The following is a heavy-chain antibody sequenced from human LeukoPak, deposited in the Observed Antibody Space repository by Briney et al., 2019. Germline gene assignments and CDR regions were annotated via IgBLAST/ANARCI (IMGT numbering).Heavy chain of an antibody. CDR3: ARDKSPILSRSGSESSPLDN. CDR1: GYTFTYYG. D-gene: IGHD6-19*01. J-gene: IGHJ4*02. Sequence: GVSVKVSCKTSGYTFTYYGINSVRQAPGQGLEWMGWICGYKGNTKYAQKFQGRVTMTTDTFTNTAYMELRSLRSDDTAMYYCARDKSPILSRSGSESSPLDNWGQGTLVFVSS. CDR2: ICGYKGNT. V-gene: IGHV1-18*04.